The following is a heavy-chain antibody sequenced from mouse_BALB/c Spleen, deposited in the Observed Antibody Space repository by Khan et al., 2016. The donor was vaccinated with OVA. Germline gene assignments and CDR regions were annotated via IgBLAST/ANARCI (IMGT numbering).Heavy chain of an antibody. CDR1: GFTFSSYS. CDR3: ASHLTGSFAY. J-gene: IGHJ3*01. V-gene: IGHV5-6*01. Sequence: EVHLVESGGDLVEPGGSLKLSCAASGFTFSSYSMSWVRQTPDKRLEWVATISSGGDYTYYPDIVKGRFTISRDNAKNTLYLQMSSLKSEDTAMYYCASHLTGSFAYWGKGLWSLSLQ. CDR2: ISSGGDYT. D-gene: IGHD4-1*01.